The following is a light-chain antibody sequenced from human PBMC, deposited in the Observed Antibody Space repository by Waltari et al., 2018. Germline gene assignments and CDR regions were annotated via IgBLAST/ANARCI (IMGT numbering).Light chain of an antibody. CDR1: QSVLSSTNSNNY. CDR2: GAS. Sequence: MLLTQSPDSPALSLAERATISCRSSQSVLSSTNSNNYLAWYQQRPGQRPKLLFSGASPGLSGVADCFDGGGSGTDVTLTFSSLQANDVAVYYGQKYHTTPGTFSPGTRLAIK. CDR3: QKYHTTPGT. V-gene: IGKV4-1*01. J-gene: IGKJ2*02.